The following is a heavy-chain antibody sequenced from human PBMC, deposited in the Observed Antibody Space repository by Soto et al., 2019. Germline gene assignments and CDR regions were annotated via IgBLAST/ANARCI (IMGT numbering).Heavy chain of an antibody. CDR1: GFTLSSYG. CDR3: ARDVTYDYFFVSYRYKSVLYPIYV. V-gene: IGHV3-33*01. J-gene: IGHJ6*02. Sequence: GGSLRLSCAASGFTLSSYGMHWVRQAPGKGLEWVAVILYDGSNKYYADSVKGRFTISRDNSKNTLYLQMNSLSAEDTAVYYCARDVTYDYFFVSYRYKSVLYPIYVWGPGTTVTVSS. D-gene: IGHD3-16*02. CDR2: ILYDGSNK.